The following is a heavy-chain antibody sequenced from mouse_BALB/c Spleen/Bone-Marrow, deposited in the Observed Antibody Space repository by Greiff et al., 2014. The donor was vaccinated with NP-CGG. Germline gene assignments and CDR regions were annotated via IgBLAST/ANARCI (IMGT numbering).Heavy chain of an antibody. J-gene: IGHJ2*01. Sequence: EVQLQQSGAELVKPGASVKLSCTASGFNIKDTYMHWVKQRPEQGLEWIGRIDPANGNTKYDPKFQGKATVTADTSSNTAYLQLSSLTSEDTAVYYCARSFFYYLFFDYWGQGTTLTVSS. V-gene: IGHV14-3*02. CDR2: IDPANGNT. CDR1: GFNIKDTY. D-gene: IGHD2-1*01. CDR3: ARSFFYYLFFDY.